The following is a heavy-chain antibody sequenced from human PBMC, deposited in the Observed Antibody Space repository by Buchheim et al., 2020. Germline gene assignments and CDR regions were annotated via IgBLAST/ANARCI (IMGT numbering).Heavy chain of an antibody. Sequence: EVQLVESGGGLVQPGGSLRLSCAASGFTFSTYSMNWVRQAPGKGLEWVSYISSSSSTIYYADSVTGRFTISSDNAKKSLYLQMNSLRAEDTAMYYCARREGGSSGPFDYWGQGTL. D-gene: IGHD6-19*01. V-gene: IGHV3-48*01. J-gene: IGHJ4*02. CDR1: GFTFSTYS. CDR3: ARREGGSSGPFDY. CDR2: ISSSSSTI.